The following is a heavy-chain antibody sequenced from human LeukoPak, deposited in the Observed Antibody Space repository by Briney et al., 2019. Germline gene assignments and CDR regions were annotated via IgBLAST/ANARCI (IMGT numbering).Heavy chain of an antibody. CDR3: AKLPSRLLWFNYYGMDV. Sequence: GGSLRLSCAASGFTFSSYAMSWVRQAPGKGLEWVSAISGSGGSTYYADSVKGRFTISRDNSKNTLYLQMNSLRAEDTAVYYCAKLPSRLLWFNYYGMDVWGQGTTVTVSS. D-gene: IGHD3-10*01. CDR2: ISGSGGST. CDR1: GFTFSSYA. V-gene: IGHV3-23*01. J-gene: IGHJ6*02.